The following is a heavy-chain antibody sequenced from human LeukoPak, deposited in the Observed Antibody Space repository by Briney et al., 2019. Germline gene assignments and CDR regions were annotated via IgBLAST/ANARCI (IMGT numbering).Heavy chain of an antibody. CDR3: TRHSVSSPHYFDY. Sequence: SETLSLTCTVSGGSINSYYWSWLRQPPGKGLEWIGFIYYSGSTHYKSSLKSRVTISVDTSKNQFSLRLSSVTAADTAIYYCTRHSVSSPHYFDYWGQGTLVTVSS. CDR1: GGSINSYY. CDR2: IYYSGST. J-gene: IGHJ4*02. D-gene: IGHD1-26*01. V-gene: IGHV4-59*08.